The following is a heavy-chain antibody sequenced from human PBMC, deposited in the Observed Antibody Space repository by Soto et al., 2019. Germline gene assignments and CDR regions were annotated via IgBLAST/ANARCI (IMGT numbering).Heavy chain of an antibody. Sequence: ASVKVSCKASGYTFTGYYMHWVRQAPGQGLEWMGWINPNSGGTNYAQKFQGRVTMTRDTSISTAYMELSRLRSDDTAVYYCARNYDYVWGSYPKGYFDYWGQGTLVTVSS. V-gene: IGHV1-2*02. CDR2: INPNSGGT. CDR3: ARNYDYVWGSYPKGYFDY. J-gene: IGHJ4*02. D-gene: IGHD3-16*02. CDR1: GYTFTGYY.